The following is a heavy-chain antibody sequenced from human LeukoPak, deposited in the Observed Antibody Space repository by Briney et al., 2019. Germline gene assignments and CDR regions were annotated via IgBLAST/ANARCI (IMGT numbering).Heavy chain of an antibody. V-gene: IGHV4-34*01. CDR3: ARDDYNWNVDAFHI. D-gene: IGHD1-20*01. CDR2: INHRGST. Sequence: SETLSLTCAIYGGSFSGYYWSWIRQPPGKGLEWIGEINHRGSTNYNPSLKSRVTISVDTSRNSFSLELSSVTAADTAVYYCARDDYNWNVDAFHIWGQGTMVTVSS. J-gene: IGHJ3*02. CDR1: GGSFSGYY.